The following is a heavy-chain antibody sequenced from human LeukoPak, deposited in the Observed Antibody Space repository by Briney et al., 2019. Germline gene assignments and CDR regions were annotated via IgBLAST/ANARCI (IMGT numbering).Heavy chain of an antibody. D-gene: IGHD6-13*01. CDR1: GYSFTSYW. CDR2: IYPGDSDT. Sequence: GESLKISCKGSGYSFTSYWIGWVRQMPGKGLEWMGIIYPGDSDTRYSPSFQGQVTISADKSISTAYLQWSSLKASDIAMYYCARHGHSSSLWFGYNWFDPWGQGTLVTVSS. CDR3: ARHGHSSSLWFGYNWFDP. V-gene: IGHV5-51*01. J-gene: IGHJ5*02.